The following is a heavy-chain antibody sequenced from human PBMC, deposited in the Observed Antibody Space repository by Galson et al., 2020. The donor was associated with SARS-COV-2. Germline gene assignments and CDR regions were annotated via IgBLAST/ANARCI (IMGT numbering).Heavy chain of an antibody. Sequence: SLKISCVASGFTFSSYGMHWVRQAPGKGLEWVAVIWYDGSNKYYADSVKGRFTISRDNSKNTLYLQMNSLRAEDTAVYYCASSLLGDYFDYWGQGTLVTVSS. CDR1: GFTFSSYG. CDR2: IWYDGSNK. J-gene: IGHJ4*02. CDR3: ASSLLGDYFDY. D-gene: IGHD7-27*01. V-gene: IGHV3-33*01.